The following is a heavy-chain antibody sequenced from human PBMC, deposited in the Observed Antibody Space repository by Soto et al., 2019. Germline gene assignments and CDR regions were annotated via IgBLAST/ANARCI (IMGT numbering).Heavy chain of an antibody. V-gene: IGHV3-30*18. CDR1: GFTVSSYG. D-gene: IGHD6-13*01. J-gene: IGHJ3*02. CDR3: AKLSIAAAGMGAFDI. Sequence: PGGSLRLSCAASGFTVSSYGMHWVRQAPGKGLEWVAVISYDGSNKYYADSVKGRFTISRDNSKNTLYLQMNSLRAEDTAVYYCAKLSIAAAGMGAFDIWGQGTMVTRLL. CDR2: ISYDGSNK.